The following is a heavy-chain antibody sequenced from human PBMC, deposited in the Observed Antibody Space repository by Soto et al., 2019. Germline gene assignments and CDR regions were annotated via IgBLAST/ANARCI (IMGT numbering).Heavy chain of an antibody. D-gene: IGHD3-10*01. J-gene: IGHJ4*02. CDR3: VSRPIFGFPYGPFDY. Sequence: GKTSETLSLTCSVSRGSIRSGSYYWAWIRQTPGKGLEWIATISYTETTYYNPSLKSRVAISVDLSKNQFSLRLNSMTAADTAVYYCVSRPIFGFPYGPFDYWGQGALVTVSS. V-gene: IGHV4-39*01. CDR2: ISYTETT. CDR1: RGSIRSGSYY.